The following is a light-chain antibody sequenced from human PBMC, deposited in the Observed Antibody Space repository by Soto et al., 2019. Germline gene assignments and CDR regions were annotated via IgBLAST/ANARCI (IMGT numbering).Light chain of an antibody. CDR1: QSVLYSSNNKNY. CDR2: WAS. CDR3: QQYYRTPPT. V-gene: IGKV4-1*01. Sequence: DIVMTQSPDSLAVSLGERATINCKSSQSVLYSSNNKNYLAWYQQRPGQPPKLLIYWASTLEPGVPDRFSGSGSGTDFTLTISSLQAEDVAVYYCQQYYRTPPTFGQGTKVEVK. J-gene: IGKJ1*01.